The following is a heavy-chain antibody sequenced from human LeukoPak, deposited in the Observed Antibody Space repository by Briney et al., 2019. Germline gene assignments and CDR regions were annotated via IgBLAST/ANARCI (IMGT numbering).Heavy chain of an antibody. V-gene: IGHV3-33*01. CDR3: ARDGPERLFDY. CDR2: IWYDGSNK. CDR1: SXG. J-gene: IGHJ4*02. D-gene: IGHD5-24*01. Sequence: SXGMXWVRQAPGKGLEWVAVIWYDGSNKYYADSVKGRFTISRDNSKNTLYLQMNSLRAEDTAVYYCARDGPERLFDYWGQGTLVTVSS.